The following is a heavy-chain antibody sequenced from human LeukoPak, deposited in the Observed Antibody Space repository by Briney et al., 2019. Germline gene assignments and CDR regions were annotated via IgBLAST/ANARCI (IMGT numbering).Heavy chain of an antibody. D-gene: IGHD5-18*01. CDR2: IKEDGSEK. Sequence: GGSLRLSCAASGLTFSSYWMSWVRQAPGKGLEWVANIKEDGSEKHYVDSVKGRFTISRDNAKNSLYLQMNSLRAEDTAVYYCARDYMVTFDCWGQGALVTVSS. CDR3: ARDYMVTFDC. V-gene: IGHV3-7*05. J-gene: IGHJ4*02. CDR1: GLTFSSYW.